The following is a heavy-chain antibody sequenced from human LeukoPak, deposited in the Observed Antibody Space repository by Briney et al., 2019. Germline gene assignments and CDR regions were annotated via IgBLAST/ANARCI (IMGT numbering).Heavy chain of an antibody. D-gene: IGHD3-22*01. CDR1: GFTFSSYS. J-gene: IGHJ4*02. Sequence: AGGAPRISCAASGFTFSSYSKKWGRPGPGEGGGGGLSISSSSSYIYYADSVEGRFTISRDNAKNSLYLQMNSLRAEDTAVYYCARDYYDSSGYYNYWGQGTLVTVSS. CDR2: ISSSSSYI. V-gene: IGHV3-21*01. CDR3: ARDYYDSSGYYNY.